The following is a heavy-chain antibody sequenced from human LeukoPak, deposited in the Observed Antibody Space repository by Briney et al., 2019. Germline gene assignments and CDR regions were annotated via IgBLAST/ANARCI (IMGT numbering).Heavy chain of an antibody. J-gene: IGHJ4*02. CDR1: GYSFTNYW. V-gene: IGHV5-51*01. CDR2: IYPDDSDT. D-gene: IGHD2-2*01. Sequence: NRGESLKISCKGSGYSFTNYWIGWVRQMPGKGLEWMGIIYPDDSDTKYSSALQGQVTISADKSISTAYLQWSSLKASDTAMYYCARQGRSVPATATYWGQGTLVTVSS. CDR3: ARQGRSVPATATY.